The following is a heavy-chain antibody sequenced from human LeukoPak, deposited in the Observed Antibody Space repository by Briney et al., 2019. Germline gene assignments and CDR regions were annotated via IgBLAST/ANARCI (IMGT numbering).Heavy chain of an antibody. J-gene: IGHJ4*02. CDR3: ARRAEYSSSLD. V-gene: IGHV4-38-2*01. Sequence: SETLSLTCAVSGYSISSGYYWGWIRQPPGKGVEWIGSIYHSGSTYYNPSLKSRVTISVDTSKNQFSLKLSSVTAADTAVYYCARRAEYSSSLDWGQGTLVTVSS. CDR1: GYSISSGYY. CDR2: IYHSGST. D-gene: IGHD6-6*01.